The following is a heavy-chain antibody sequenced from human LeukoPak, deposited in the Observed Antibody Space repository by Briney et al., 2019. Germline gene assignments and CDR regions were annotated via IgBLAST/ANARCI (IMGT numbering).Heavy chain of an antibody. V-gene: IGHV3-48*01. J-gene: IGHJ4*02. Sequence: PGGSLRLSCAASGFTLSTYDMHWVRQAPGKGLEWVSYISSSSSTIYYADSVKGRFTISRDNAKNSLYLQMNSLRAEDTAVYYCARDPPDYWGQGTLVTVSS. CDR3: ARDPPDY. CDR2: ISSSSSTI. CDR1: GFTLSTYD.